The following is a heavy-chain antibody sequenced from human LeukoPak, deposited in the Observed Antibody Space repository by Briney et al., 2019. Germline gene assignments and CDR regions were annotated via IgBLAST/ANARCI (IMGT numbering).Heavy chain of an antibody. D-gene: IGHD6-19*01. V-gene: IGHV5-51*01. Sequence: GESLKISCKGSGYSFTSYWIGWVRQMPGKGLEWMGIIYPGDSDTRYSPSFQGRVTISADKSISTAYPQWSSLKASDTAVYYCARTKQWLLSRNPFDYWGQGTLVTVSS. CDR2: IYPGDSDT. CDR1: GYSFTSYW. J-gene: IGHJ4*02. CDR3: ARTKQWLLSRNPFDY.